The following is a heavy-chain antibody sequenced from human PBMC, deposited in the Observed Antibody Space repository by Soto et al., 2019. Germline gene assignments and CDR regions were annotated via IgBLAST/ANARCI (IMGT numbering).Heavy chain of an antibody. CDR2: AYHTGDT. CDR1: GGTVASSHW. D-gene: IGHD2-21*02. CDR3: AREIVTAGGNNYFDP. V-gene: IGHV4-4*02. J-gene: IGHJ5*02. Sequence: SETLSLTCGVSGGTVASSHWWSWVRQSPGRGLEWIGNAYHTGDTNFNPSLQSRVTFSVDKSNNQFSLRLTSVTAADTAVYFCAREIVTAGGNNYFDPWGPGTLVTVSS.